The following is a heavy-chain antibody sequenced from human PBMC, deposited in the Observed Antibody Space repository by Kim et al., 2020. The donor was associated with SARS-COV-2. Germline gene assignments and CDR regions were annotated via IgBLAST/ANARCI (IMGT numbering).Heavy chain of an antibody. CDR3: AKGPLYGDWNEGFGP. CDR1: GFTFSSYA. Sequence: GGSLRLSCAASGFTFSSYAMSWVRQAPGKGLEWVSAISGSGGSTYYADSVKGRFTISRDNSKNTLYLQMNSLRAEDTAVYYCAKGPLYGDWNEGFGPWGQGTLVTVSS. D-gene: IGHD1-1*01. CDR2: ISGSGGST. V-gene: IGHV3-23*01. J-gene: IGHJ5*02.